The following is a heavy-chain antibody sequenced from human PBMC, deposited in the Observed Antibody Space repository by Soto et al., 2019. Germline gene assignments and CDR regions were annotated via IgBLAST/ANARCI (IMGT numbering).Heavy chain of an antibody. D-gene: IGHD2-15*01. CDR3: AREGAYCSGGSCFI. Sequence: QVQLVQSGAEVKKPGSSVKVSCKASGGTFSSYTISWVRQAPGQGLEWMGRIIPILGIANYAQKFQGRVTITADKSTSTAYMELSSLRSEDTAMYYCAREGAYCSGGSCFIGGQGTLVTVSS. J-gene: IGHJ4*02. V-gene: IGHV1-69*08. CDR2: IIPILGIA. CDR1: GGTFSSYT.